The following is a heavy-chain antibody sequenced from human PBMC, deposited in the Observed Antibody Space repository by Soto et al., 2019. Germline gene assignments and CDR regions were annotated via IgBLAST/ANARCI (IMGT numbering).Heavy chain of an antibody. CDR2: IWYNGSNK. V-gene: IGHV3-33*06. CDR1: GFTFSSYG. CDR3: AKDLEEYSSSRSIDY. Sequence: QVQLVECGGGVVQPGRSRRLSCAASGFTFSSYGRHWVRQAPGKGLEWVAVIWYNGSNKYYADSVKGRFTISRDNSKNTLYLQMNSLRAEDTAVYYCAKDLEEYSSSRSIDYWGQGTLVTVSS. J-gene: IGHJ4*02. D-gene: IGHD6-6*01.